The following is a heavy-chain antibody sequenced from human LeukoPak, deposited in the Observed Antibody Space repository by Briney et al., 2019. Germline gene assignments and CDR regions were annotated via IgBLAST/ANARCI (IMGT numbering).Heavy chain of an antibody. CDR2: MNPNSGNT. CDR3: ARLIQRYCSGGSCYLGGEGY. D-gene: IGHD2-15*01. CDR1: GYTFTSYD. Sequence: GASVKVSCRASGYTFTSYDINWVRQATGQGLEWMGWMNPNSGNTGYAQKFQGRVTMTRNTSISTAYMELSSLRSEDTAVYYCARLIQRYCSGGSCYLGGEGYWGQGTLVTVSS. V-gene: IGHV1-8*01. J-gene: IGHJ4*02.